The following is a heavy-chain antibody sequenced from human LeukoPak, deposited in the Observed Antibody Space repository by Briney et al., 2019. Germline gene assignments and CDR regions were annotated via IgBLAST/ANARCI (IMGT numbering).Heavy chain of an antibody. CDR3: ARDQGSLPVWFYYYMDV. J-gene: IGHJ6*03. CDR2: ISYDGTNK. Sequence: PGGSLRLSCAASGFTFSSYGMHWVRQAPGKGLEWVAVISYDGTNKYYADSVKGRFTISRDNSKNTLYLQMNSLRDEDTAAYYCARDQGSLPVWFYYYMDVWGSGTTVTVSS. D-gene: IGHD3-16*01. CDR1: GFTFSSYG. V-gene: IGHV3-30*03.